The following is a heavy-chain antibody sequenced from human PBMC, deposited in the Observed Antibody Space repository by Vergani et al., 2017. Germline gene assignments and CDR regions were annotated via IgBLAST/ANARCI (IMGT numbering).Heavy chain of an antibody. V-gene: IGHV4-34*01. D-gene: IGHD3-10*01. CDR1: GGSFSGYY. Sequence: QVQLQQWGAGLLKPSETLSLTCAVYGGSFSGYYWSWIRQPPGKGLEWIGEINHSGSTNYNPSLKSRVTISVDTSKNQFSLKLSSVTAADTAVYYCARAMVRGLIDYWGQGTLVTVSS. CDR2: INHSGST. J-gene: IGHJ4*02. CDR3: ARAMVRGLIDY.